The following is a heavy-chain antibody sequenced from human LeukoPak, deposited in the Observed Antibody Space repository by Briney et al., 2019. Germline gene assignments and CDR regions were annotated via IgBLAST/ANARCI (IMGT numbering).Heavy chain of an antibody. CDR3: ARMLGYDSSGYYRGFFDY. CDR2: ISGSGGST. D-gene: IGHD3-22*01. Sequence: PGGSLRLSCAASGFAFSSYAMSWVRQAPGKGLEWVSAISGSGGSTYYADSVKGRFTISRDNSENTLYLQMNSLRAEDTAVYFCARMLGYDSSGYYRGFFDYWGQGTLVTVSS. CDR1: GFAFSSYA. V-gene: IGHV3-23*01. J-gene: IGHJ4*02.